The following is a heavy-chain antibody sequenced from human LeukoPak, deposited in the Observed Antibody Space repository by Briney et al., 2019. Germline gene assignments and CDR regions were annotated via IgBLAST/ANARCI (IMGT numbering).Heavy chain of an antibody. J-gene: IGHJ6*02. D-gene: IGHD3-3*01. CDR2: IYYSGST. Sequence: NPSETLSLTCTVSGGSISSYYWNWIRQPPGKGLEWIGSIYYSGSTYYNPSLKSRVTISVDTSKNQFSLKLSSVTAADTAVYYCAAEGYYRYYYGMDVWGQGTTVTVSS. V-gene: IGHV4-59*05. CDR3: AAEGYYRYYYGMDV. CDR1: GGSISSYY.